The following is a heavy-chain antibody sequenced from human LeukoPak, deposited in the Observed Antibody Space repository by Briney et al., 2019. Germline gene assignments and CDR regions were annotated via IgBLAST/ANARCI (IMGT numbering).Heavy chain of an antibody. CDR1: GCTVNNAW. J-gene: IGHJ4*02. CDR2: IKAKAHGGTI. D-gene: IGHD1-26*01. Sequence: GGSLRLSCAASGCTVNNAWMSWVRQAPGKRLEWVGRIKAKAHGGTIEYAAPVKGRFTISRDDSKNTLYLQMNSLKTEDTAVYYCTTDGVGVEGATYDNWGQGTLVSVSS. CDR3: TTDGVGVEGATYDN. V-gene: IGHV3-15*01.